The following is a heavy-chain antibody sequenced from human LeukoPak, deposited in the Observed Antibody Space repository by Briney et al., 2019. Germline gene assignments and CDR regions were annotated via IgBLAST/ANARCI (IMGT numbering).Heavy chain of an antibody. CDR1: GFTFCDYA. Sequence: PGRSLRLSCTASGFTFCDYAMSWGRPAPGKGVEGVGFIRSKAYGGTTEYAASVKGRLTISRDDSKSIAYLQMNSLKTEDTAVYYCTRIGYDILTGYYNPPLWWGQGTLVTVSS. CDR3: TRIGYDILTGYYNPPLW. V-gene: IGHV3-49*04. D-gene: IGHD3-9*01. CDR2: IRSKAYGGTT. J-gene: IGHJ4*02.